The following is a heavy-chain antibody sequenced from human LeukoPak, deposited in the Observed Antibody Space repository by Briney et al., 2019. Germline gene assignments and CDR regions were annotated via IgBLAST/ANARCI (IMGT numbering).Heavy chain of an antibody. J-gene: IGHJ4*02. D-gene: IGHD2-21*02. V-gene: IGHV4-59*01. CDR3: ARSVVVTASPVDY. CDR1: GGSISSYY. CDR2: IYYSGST. Sequence: SETLSLTCTVSGGSISSYYWSWIRQPPGKGLEWIGYIYYSGSTNYNPSLKSRVTISVDTSKNQFSLKLSSVTAADTAVYYCARSVVVTASPVDYWGQGTLVTVSS.